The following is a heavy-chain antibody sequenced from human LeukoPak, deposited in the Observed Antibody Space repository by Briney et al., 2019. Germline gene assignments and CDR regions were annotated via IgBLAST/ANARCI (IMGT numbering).Heavy chain of an antibody. J-gene: IGHJ4*02. Sequence: GGSLRLSCAASGFTFSSYAMHWVRQAPGKGLEWVAVISYDGSNKYYAGSVKGRFTISRDNSKNTLYLQMNSLRAEDTAVYYCARDRGSQVVAGYFDYWGQGTLVTVSS. CDR3: ARDRGSQVVAGYFDY. CDR1: GFTFSSYA. V-gene: IGHV3-30-3*01. CDR2: ISYDGSNK. D-gene: IGHD2-15*01.